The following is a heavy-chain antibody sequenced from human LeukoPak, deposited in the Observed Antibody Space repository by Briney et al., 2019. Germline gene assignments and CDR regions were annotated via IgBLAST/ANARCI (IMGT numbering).Heavy chain of an antibody. CDR3: AKSVSGSGYYYYYGMDV. CDR1: GFNFRAYW. V-gene: IGHV3-30*18. CDR2: ISYDGSNK. Sequence: PGGSLRLSCTTSGFNFRAYWMGWVRQAPGKGLEWVAVISYDGSNKYYADSVKGRFTISRDNSKNTLYLQMNSLRAEDTAVYYCAKSVSGSGYYYYYGMDVWGQGTTVTVSS. D-gene: IGHD3-10*01. J-gene: IGHJ6*02.